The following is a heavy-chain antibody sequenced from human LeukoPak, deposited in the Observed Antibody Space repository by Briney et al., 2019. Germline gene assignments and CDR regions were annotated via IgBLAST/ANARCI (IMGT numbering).Heavy chain of an antibody. D-gene: IGHD2/OR15-2a*01. CDR2: FDPEVGET. J-gene: IGHJ4*02. Sequence: SVKVSCKVSGYTLTELSMHWVRQAPGKGLAWMGGFDPEVGETIYAQKFQGRVTMTEDTSTDTAYMELSSLRSEDTAVYYCATASHFYSPGDYWGQGTLVTVSS. CDR3: ATASHFYSPGDY. V-gene: IGHV1-24*01. CDR1: GYTLTELS.